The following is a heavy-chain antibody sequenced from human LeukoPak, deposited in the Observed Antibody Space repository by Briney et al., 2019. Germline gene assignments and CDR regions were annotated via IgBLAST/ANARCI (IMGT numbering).Heavy chain of an antibody. V-gene: IGHV3-33*01. J-gene: IGHJ3*02. CDR3: ARAVSDSFDI. Sequence: GGSLRLSCAASGFTFSSYGMQWVRQAPGKGLEWVAVIWYDGSNKYYADSVEGRFTISRDNSKSTLYLEMNSLRVEDTAVYYCARAVSDSFDIWGQGTMVTVSS. CDR2: IWYDGSNK. CDR1: GFTFSSYG.